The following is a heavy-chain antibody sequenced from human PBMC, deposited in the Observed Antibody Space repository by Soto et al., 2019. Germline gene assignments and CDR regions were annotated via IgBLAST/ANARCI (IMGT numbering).Heavy chain of an antibody. CDR2: IYYSGST. Sequence: PSETLSLTCTVSGGSISSYYWSWIRQPPGKGLEWIGYIYYSGSTNYNPSLKSRVTISVDTSKNQFSLKLSSVTAADTAVYYCARNRGYCTNGVCHHYYYYYMDVWGKGTTVTVSS. CDR3: ARNRGYCTNGVCHHYYYYYMDV. D-gene: IGHD2-8*01. V-gene: IGHV4-59*08. CDR1: GGSISSYY. J-gene: IGHJ6*03.